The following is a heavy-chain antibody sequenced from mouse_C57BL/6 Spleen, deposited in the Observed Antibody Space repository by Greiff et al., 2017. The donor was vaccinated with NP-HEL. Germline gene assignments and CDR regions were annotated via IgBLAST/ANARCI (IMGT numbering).Heavy chain of an antibody. CDR2: IHPNSGST. Sequence: QVQLQQPGAELVKPGASVKLSCKASGYTFTSYWMPWVKQRPGQGLEWIGMIHPNSGSTNYNEKFKSKATLTVDKSSSTAYMQLSSLTSEDSAVYYCARLTTVVATYYFDYWGQGTTLTVSS. CDR3: ARLTTVVATYYFDY. V-gene: IGHV1-64*01. CDR1: GYTFTSYW. D-gene: IGHD1-1*01. J-gene: IGHJ2*01.